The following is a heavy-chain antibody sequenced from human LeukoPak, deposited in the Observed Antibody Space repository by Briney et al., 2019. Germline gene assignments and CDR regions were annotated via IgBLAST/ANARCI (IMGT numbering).Heavy chain of an antibody. V-gene: IGHV1-8*01. CDR3: YYDSSGYYPGGYFQH. Sequence: ASVKVSCTASGHTFTSYDINWVRQATGQGLEWMGWMNPNSGHTGYAQKFQGRVTMTRNTSISTAYMELSSLRSEDTAVYYCYYDSSGYYPGGYFQHWGQGTLVTVSS. CDR1: GHTFTSYD. CDR2: MNPNSGHT. J-gene: IGHJ1*01. D-gene: IGHD3-22*01.